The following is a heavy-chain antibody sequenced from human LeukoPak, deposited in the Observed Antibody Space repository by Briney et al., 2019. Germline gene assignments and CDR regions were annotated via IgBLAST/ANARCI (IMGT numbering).Heavy chain of an antibody. CDR2: ISGSGGST. CDR3: AKDLPNYGDYAVYFDY. Sequence: GGSLRLSCAAYGFTFSSYAMSWVRQAPGKGLEWVSAISGSGGSTYYADSVKGRFTISRDNSKNTLYLQMNSLRAEDTAVYYCAKDLPNYGDYAVYFDYWGQGTLVTVSS. D-gene: IGHD4-17*01. J-gene: IGHJ4*02. V-gene: IGHV3-23*01. CDR1: GFTFSSYA.